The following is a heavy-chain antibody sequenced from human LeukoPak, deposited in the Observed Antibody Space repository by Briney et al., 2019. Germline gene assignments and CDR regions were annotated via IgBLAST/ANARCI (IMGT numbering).Heavy chain of an antibody. Sequence: GGSLRLFCAASGFTFNIYSMNWVRQAPGKGLEWVSSISSSSDYIYYADSVKGRFTISRDNARNSLYLQMNSLRAEDTAVYYCARKLGKWERLSPFDYWGQGTLVTVSS. D-gene: IGHD1-26*01. CDR1: GFTFNIYS. CDR2: ISSSSDYI. CDR3: ARKLGKWERLSPFDY. V-gene: IGHV3-21*01. J-gene: IGHJ4*02.